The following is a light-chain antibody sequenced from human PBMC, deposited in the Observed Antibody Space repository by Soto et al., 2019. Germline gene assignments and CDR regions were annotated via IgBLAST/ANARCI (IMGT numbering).Light chain of an antibody. J-gene: IGLJ2*01. CDR2: GNI. Sequence: QSVLTQPPSVSGAPVQRVTISCTGSSSNIGAGYDVHWYQQVPGTAPKLLIYGNINRPSGVPARFSCSKSGTSASLAITGLQAVDEADYYCQSYDSSLTVVFGGGTKLTVL. CDR1: SSNIGAGYD. CDR3: QSYDSSLTVV. V-gene: IGLV1-40*01.